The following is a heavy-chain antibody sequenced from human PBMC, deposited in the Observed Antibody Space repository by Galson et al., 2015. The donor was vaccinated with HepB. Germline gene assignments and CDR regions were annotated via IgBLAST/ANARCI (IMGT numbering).Heavy chain of an antibody. CDR3: VKAPHVDIVATLFDY. Sequence: SLRLSCAASGFTFSSYAMHWVRQAPGKGLEYVSAISSNGGSTYYADSVKGRFTISRDNSKNTLYLQMSSLRAEDTAVYYCVKAPHVDIVATLFDYWGQGTLVTVSS. D-gene: IGHD5-12*01. J-gene: IGHJ4*02. CDR2: ISSNGGST. CDR1: GFTFSSYA. V-gene: IGHV3-64D*06.